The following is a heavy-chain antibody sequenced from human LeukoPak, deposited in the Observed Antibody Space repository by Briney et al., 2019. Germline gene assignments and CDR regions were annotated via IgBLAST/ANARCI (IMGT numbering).Heavy chain of an antibody. V-gene: IGHV3-21*01. D-gene: IGHD5-24*01. CDR1: EFTFSNYA. Sequence: GGSLRLSCAASEFTFSNYAIHWVRQAPGKGLEWVSSISSSSSYIYYADSVKGRFTISRDNAKNSLYLQMTSLRAEDTAVYYCAREMATIMAYFDFWGQGTLVTVSS. J-gene: IGHJ4*02. CDR2: ISSSSSYI. CDR3: AREMATIMAYFDF.